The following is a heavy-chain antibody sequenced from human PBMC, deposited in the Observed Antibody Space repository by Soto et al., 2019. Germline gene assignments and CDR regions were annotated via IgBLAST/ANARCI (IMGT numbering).Heavy chain of an antibody. V-gene: IGHV3-23*01. CDR2: ISGSGGST. D-gene: IGHD2-2*01. CDR1: GFTFSSYA. J-gene: IGHJ4*02. Sequence: PGGSLRLSCAASGFTFSSYAMSWVRQAPGKGLEWVSAISGSGGSTYYADSVKGRFTISRDNSRNTLYLQMNSLRAEDTAVYYCAKPPAPGYCSSTSCYPYWGQGTLVTVSS. CDR3: AKPPAPGYCSSTSCYPY.